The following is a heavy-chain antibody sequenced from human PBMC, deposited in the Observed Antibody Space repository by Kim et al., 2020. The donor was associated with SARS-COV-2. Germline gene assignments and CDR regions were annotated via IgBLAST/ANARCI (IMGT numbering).Heavy chain of an antibody. Sequence: NSNPSLKSRVTISVDTSKNQFSLKLSSVTAADTAVYYCARDPLGAIPFDYWGQGTLVTVSS. J-gene: IGHJ4*02. V-gene: IGHV4-59*01. D-gene: IGHD1-26*01. CDR3: ARDPLGAIPFDY.